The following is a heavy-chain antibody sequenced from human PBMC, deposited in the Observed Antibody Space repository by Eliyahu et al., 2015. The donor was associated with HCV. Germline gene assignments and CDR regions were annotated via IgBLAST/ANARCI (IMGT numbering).Heavy chain of an antibody. J-gene: IGHJ6*02. CDR3: ARDNRVYSSSWTHPGYGMDV. V-gene: IGHV3-30-3*01. CDR1: GFTFNTFA. Sequence: QVQLVESGGGVVQPGXSLXLSXAASGFTFNTFAMPWVRQAPGKGLEWVAVTSYDGSKKDYADSVKGRFTISRDDSKSTLFLQMNSLRGVDTAVYYCARDNRVYSSSWTHPGYGMDVWGQGTTVTVSS. D-gene: IGHD6-13*01. CDR2: TSYDGSKK.